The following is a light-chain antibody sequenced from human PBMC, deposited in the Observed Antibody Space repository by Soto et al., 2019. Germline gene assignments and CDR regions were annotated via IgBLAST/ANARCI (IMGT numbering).Light chain of an antibody. CDR1: RSDVGSYNY. J-gene: IGLJ1*01. CDR2: EAF. Sequence: QSVLTQPASVSGSPGQSITISCTGTRSDVGSYNYVSWYQQHPGKAPKLLIYEAFKRPSGVSNRFSGSKSGNTASLSISGLQAEDEADYYCSSFARSTTYVFGIGTKLTVL. V-gene: IGLV2-23*01. CDR3: SSFARSTTYV.